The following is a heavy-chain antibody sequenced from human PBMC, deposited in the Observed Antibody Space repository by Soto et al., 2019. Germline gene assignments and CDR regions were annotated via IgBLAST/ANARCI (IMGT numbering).Heavy chain of an antibody. J-gene: IGHJ4*02. CDR1: GGSITSAGYY. CDR2: IYYSGTT. D-gene: IGHD1-1*01. Sequence: SETLSLTCTVSGGSITSAGYYWTWIRQHPGKGLEWIACIYYSGTTSYSPSLRSRLTISVDTSKSQFSLKLTSVTAADTAVYYCTRGPRPTSTGTGAFWGQGTLVTVSS. V-gene: IGHV4-31*03. CDR3: TRGPRPTSTGTGAF.